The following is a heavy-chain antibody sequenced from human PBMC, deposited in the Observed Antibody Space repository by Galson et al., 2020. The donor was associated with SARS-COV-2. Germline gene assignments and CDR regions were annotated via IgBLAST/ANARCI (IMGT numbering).Heavy chain of an antibody. J-gene: IGHJ6*02. CDR2: ISYSGST. D-gene: IGHD4-17*01. CDR3: ARDPAPLYGDNYYYGMDV. Sequence: ETSETLSLTCSVSDAPMSSYYWSWIRKPPGKGLEWIGYISYSGSTSYNHYLRRRVTISVDLSKNQLSLKVTSVTAADTAVYYCARDPAPLYGDNYYYGMDVWGRGTTVTVSS. CDR1: DAPMSSYY. V-gene: IGHV4-59*01.